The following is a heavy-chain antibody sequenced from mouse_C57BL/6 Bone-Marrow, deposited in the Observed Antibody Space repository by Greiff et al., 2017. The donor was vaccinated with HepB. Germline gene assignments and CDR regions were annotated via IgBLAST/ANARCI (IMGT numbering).Heavy chain of an antibody. CDR3: TTPDYAMDY. Sequence: LVESGAELVRPGASVKLSCTASGFNIKDDYMHWVKQRPEQGLEWIGWIDPENGDTEYASKFQGKATITADTSSNTAYLQLSSLTSEDTAVYYCTTPDYAMDYWGQGTSVTVSS. CDR2: IDPENGDT. CDR1: GFNIKDDY. J-gene: IGHJ4*01. V-gene: IGHV14-4*01.